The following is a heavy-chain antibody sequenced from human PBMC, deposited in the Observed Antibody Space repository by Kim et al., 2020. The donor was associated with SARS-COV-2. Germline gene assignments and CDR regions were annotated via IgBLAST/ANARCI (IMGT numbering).Heavy chain of an antibody. Sequence: GGSLRLSCAASGFTFSTYGMHWVRQAPGKGLEWVAFISYDETNKYYAESVRGRFTISRDNSKHTRYVQMDSLRVDDAAVYYCARDHCSGDACFLNWLDPWGQGTLVAVSS. J-gene: IGHJ5*02. CDR2: ISYDETNK. CDR3: ARDHCSGDACFLNWLDP. V-gene: IGHV3-30*03. D-gene: IGHD2-15*01. CDR1: GFTFSTYG.